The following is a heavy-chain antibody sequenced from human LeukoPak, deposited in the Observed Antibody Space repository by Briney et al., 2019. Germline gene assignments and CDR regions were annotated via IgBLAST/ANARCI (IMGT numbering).Heavy chain of an antibody. Sequence: PGGSLRLSCAASGFTFRSYAMSWVRQAPGKGLEWVAAISGSGGSAYYADSVKGRFTISRDNSKNTLYLQMNSLRAEDTAVYYCARDLNVVVPAAIGGGAFDYWGQGTLVTVSS. J-gene: IGHJ4*02. CDR3: ARDLNVVVPAAIGGGAFDY. D-gene: IGHD2-2*01. CDR2: ISGSGGSA. V-gene: IGHV3-23*01. CDR1: GFTFRSYA.